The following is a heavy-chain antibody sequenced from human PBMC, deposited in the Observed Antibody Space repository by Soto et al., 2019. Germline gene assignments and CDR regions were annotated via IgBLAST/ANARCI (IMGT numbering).Heavy chain of an antibody. Sequence: PSETLSLTCTVSGASISSYYLGWIRQPPGKGLEWIGTIYYSGRTYYNPSLESRVTISVDTSKNQFSLKMNFVTAADTAVYYCARHSSLGSGYYPWGQGTMVTVSS. D-gene: IGHD3-22*01. CDR1: GASISSYY. J-gene: IGHJ3*01. V-gene: IGHV4-39*01. CDR3: ARHSSLGSGYYP. CDR2: IYYSGRT.